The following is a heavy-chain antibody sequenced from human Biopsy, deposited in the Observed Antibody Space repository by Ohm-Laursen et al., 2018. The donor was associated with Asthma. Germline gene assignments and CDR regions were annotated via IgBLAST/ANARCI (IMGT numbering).Heavy chain of an antibody. Sequence: TLSLTCAVYGGSFSGYYWSWIRQPPGKGLERIGEINHSGSTNYNPSLKSRATISVDTSKNQFSLKLSSVTAADTAVYYCARAGQCSSTSCYNPGWFDPWGQGTLVTVSS. J-gene: IGHJ5*02. V-gene: IGHV4-34*01. CDR2: INHSGST. D-gene: IGHD2-2*01. CDR1: GGSFSGYY. CDR3: ARAGQCSSTSCYNPGWFDP.